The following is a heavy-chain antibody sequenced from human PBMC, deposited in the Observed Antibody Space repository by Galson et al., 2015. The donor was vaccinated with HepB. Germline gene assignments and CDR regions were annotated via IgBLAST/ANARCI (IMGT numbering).Heavy chain of an antibody. D-gene: IGHD3-22*01. Sequence: SLRLSCAASGFTFSSYSMNWVRQAPGKGLEWVSYISSSSSTIYYADSVKGRFTISRDNAKNSLYLQMNSLRAEDTAVYYCARNGDSSGYSDHYYFDYWGQGTLVTVSS. CDR3: ARNGDSSGYSDHYYFDY. J-gene: IGHJ4*02. CDR1: GFTFSSYS. V-gene: IGHV3-48*04. CDR2: ISSSSSTI.